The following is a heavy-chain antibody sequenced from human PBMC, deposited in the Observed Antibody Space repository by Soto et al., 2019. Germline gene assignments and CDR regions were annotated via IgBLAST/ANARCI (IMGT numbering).Heavy chain of an antibody. J-gene: IGHJ6*02. CDR1: EFTFRNYA. V-gene: IGHV3-23*01. CDR3: ARGRIQLWSDMDA. D-gene: IGHD5-18*01. CDR2: INDSGGRS. Sequence: EVQLLESGGGLVRPGGTLRLPCAASEFTFRNYAMSWVSQAPGKGREWLSRINDSGGRSYYAVSVKGRFTISRDKSKNTLCMQLHCLRAEDTAVYCCARGRIQLWSDMDALGPGTTVTFSS.